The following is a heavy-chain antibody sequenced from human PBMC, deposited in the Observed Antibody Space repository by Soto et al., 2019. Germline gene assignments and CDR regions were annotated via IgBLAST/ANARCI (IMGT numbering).Heavy chain of an antibody. V-gene: IGHV3-74*01. J-gene: IGHJ6*02. CDR3: ARDKVKQQLGTYYYYGMDV. CDR2: INSDGSSS. CDR1: GFTFSSYW. D-gene: IGHD6-13*01. Sequence: PGGSLRLSCAASGFTFSSYWMHWVRQAPEKGLVWVSHINSDGSSSTYADSVKGRFTISRDNSKNTLYLQMNSLRAEDTAVYYCARDKVKQQLGTYYYYGMDVWGQGTTVTVSS.